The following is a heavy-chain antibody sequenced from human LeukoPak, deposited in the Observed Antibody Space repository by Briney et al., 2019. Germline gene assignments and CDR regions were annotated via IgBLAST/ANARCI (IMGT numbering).Heavy chain of an antibody. J-gene: IGHJ4*02. Sequence: SETLSLTCTVSGGSITSNYWSWIRQPAGKGLEWIGRIYPSGSTSYNPSLKSRVTMSVDTSKNQLSLKLSSVTAADTAVYYCASTLTGYSSGWVDYWGQGTLVTVSS. V-gene: IGHV4-4*07. CDR1: GGSITSNY. CDR3: ASTLTGYSSGWVDY. D-gene: IGHD6-19*01. CDR2: IYPSGST.